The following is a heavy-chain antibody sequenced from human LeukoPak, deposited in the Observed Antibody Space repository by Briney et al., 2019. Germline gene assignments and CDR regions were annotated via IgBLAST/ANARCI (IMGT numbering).Heavy chain of an antibody. Sequence: GGSLRLSCAASGFTFSSYAMSWVRQAPGKGLEWVSAISGSGGSTYYADSVRGRFTISRDNSKNTLYLQMNSLRAEDTAVYYCAKVYDSSGYPKNYSDYWGQGTLVTVSS. V-gene: IGHV3-23*01. D-gene: IGHD3-22*01. CDR3: AKVYDSSGYPKNYSDY. J-gene: IGHJ4*02. CDR1: GFTFSSYA. CDR2: ISGSGGST.